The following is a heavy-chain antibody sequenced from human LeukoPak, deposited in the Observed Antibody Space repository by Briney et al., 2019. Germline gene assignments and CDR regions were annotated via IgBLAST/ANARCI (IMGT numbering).Heavy chain of an antibody. CDR3: ARGRANYYDSSGYYRPDWFDP. J-gene: IGHJ5*02. V-gene: IGHV3-20*04. Sequence: GGSLRLSCAASGFPLDDCAMSWVRQAPGKGLEWVSGINWNGGSTGYADSVKGRFTISRDNAKNSLYLQMSSLRVEDTALYYCARGRANYYDSSGYYRPDWFDPWGQGTLVTVSS. CDR2: INWNGGST. CDR1: GFPLDDCA. D-gene: IGHD3-22*01.